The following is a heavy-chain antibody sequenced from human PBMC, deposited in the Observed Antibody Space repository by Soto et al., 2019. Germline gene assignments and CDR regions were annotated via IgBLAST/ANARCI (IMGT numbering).Heavy chain of an antibody. V-gene: IGHV4-4*02. CDR3: ARLYMVRGVMNWLDP. J-gene: IGHJ5*02. Sequence: PSETLSLTCAVSGGTISSSNWWRWVRQPPGKGLEWIGEIYHSGSTNYNPSLKSRVTISVDKSKNQFSLKLSSVTAADTAVYYCARLYMVRGVMNWLDPWGQGTLVTSPQ. CDR2: IYHSGST. D-gene: IGHD3-10*01. CDR1: GGTISSSNW.